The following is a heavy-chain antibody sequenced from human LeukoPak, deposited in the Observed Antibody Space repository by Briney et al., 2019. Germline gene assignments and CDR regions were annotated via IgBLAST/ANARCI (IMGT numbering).Heavy chain of an antibody. CDR2: INPDGRDT. Sequence: GGSLRLSYVVSGFTFTRCWMNWVRQAPGKGLEWVAHINPDGRDTYYVDSVKGRFTISRDNAQNSMYLQMNSLRVEDTAVYYCTSWDDTTAGYFQRWGQGTLVTVSS. CDR1: GFTFTRCW. V-gene: IGHV3-7*01. D-gene: IGHD1-1*01. J-gene: IGHJ1*01. CDR3: TSWDDTTAGYFQR.